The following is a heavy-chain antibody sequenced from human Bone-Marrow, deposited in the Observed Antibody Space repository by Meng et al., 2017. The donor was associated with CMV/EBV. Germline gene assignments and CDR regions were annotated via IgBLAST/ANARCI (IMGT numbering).Heavy chain of an antibody. CDR3: AKDGFITIFGVVTPAYFDY. Sequence: GESLKISCAASGFTFSSYAMSWVRQAPGKGLEWVAVIWYDGSNKYYADSVKGRFTISRDNSKNTLYLQMNSLRAEDTAVYYCAKDGFITIFGVVTPAYFDYWGQGNRVTVSS. CDR2: IWYDGSNK. J-gene: IGHJ4*02. V-gene: IGHV3-33*06. D-gene: IGHD3-3*01. CDR1: GFTFSSYA.